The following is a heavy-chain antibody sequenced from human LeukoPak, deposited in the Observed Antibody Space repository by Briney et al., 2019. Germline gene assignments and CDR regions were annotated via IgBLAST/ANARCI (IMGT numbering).Heavy chain of an antibody. CDR3: AKGPLTEVAGTTWDY. V-gene: IGHV3-23*01. J-gene: IGHJ4*02. Sequence: AGGSLRLSCAASGFTFSSYAVSWVRQFPGKGLEWVSAISGSGGSTYYADSVKGRFTISRDNSKNTLHLQMNSLRAEDTAVYYCAKGPLTEVAGTTWDYWGQGTLVTVSS. D-gene: IGHD6-19*01. CDR2: ISGSGGST. CDR1: GFTFSSYA.